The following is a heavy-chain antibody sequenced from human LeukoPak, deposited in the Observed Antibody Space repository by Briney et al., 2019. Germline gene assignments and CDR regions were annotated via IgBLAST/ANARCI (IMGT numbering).Heavy chain of an antibody. J-gene: IGHJ6*03. V-gene: IGHV3-53*01. CDR3: ASAPLVYYYYYMDV. CDR2: IYSGGST. D-gene: IGHD3-10*01. CDR1: GFTVSSNY. Sequence: PGGSLTLSCAASGFTVSSNYMSWVRQAPGKGLEWVSVIYSGGSTYYADSVKGRFTISRDNAKNTLYLQMNSLRAEDTAVYYCASAPLVYYYYYMDVWGKGTTVSVSS.